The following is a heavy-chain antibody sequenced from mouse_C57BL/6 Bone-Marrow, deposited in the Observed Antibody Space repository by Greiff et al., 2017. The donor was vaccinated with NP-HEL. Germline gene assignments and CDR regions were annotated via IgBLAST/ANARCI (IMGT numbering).Heavy chain of an antibody. CDR1: GYTFTSYW. J-gene: IGHJ4*01. V-gene: IGHV1-55*01. Sequence: QVQLQQPGAELVKPGASVKMSCKASGYTFTSYWITWVKQRPGQGLEWIGDIYPGSGSTNYNEKFKSKATLTVDTSSSTAYMQLSSLTSEDSAVYYCARGNYDGYYALGAMDYWGQGTSVTVSS. CDR3: ARGNYDGYYALGAMDY. D-gene: IGHD2-3*01. CDR2: IYPGSGST.